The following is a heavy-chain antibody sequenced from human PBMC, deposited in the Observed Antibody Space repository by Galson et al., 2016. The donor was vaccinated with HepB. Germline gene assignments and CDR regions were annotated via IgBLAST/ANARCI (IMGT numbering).Heavy chain of an antibody. D-gene: IGHD4-23*01. V-gene: IGHV3-74*01. J-gene: IGHJ4*02. CDR3: AKAAYQITVVTPGFDS. CDR1: GFAFNSYW. Sequence: SLRLSCAASGFAFNSYWMHWVRQAPEKGLVWVSRINSDGSTTDYADSVKGRFTISRDNARNTVFLQMNSLRSEDTAVYYCAKAAYQITVVTPGFDSWGQGTLVAVSS. CDR2: INSDGSTT.